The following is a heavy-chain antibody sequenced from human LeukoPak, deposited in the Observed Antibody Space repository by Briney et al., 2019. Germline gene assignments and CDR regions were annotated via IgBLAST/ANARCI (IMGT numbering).Heavy chain of an antibody. V-gene: IGHV1-46*01. Sequence: VASVKVSCKASGYTFTSYYMHWVRQAPGQGLEWMGIINPSGGSTSYAQKFQGRVTMTRDMSTSTVYMELSSLRSEDTAVYYCARTRAYYYDSSGYPFDYWGQGTLVTVSS. CDR2: INPSGGST. CDR3: ARTRAYYYDSSGYPFDY. D-gene: IGHD3-22*01. J-gene: IGHJ4*02. CDR1: GYTFTSYY.